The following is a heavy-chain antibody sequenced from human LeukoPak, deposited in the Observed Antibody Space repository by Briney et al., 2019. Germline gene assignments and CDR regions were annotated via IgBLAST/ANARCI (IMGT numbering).Heavy chain of an antibody. D-gene: IGHD6-13*01. V-gene: IGHV3-64*01. Sequence: PGGSLRLSCAASGFTFSSYAMHWVRQAPGKGLEYVSAISSNGGSTYYANSVKGRFTISRDNSKNTLYLQMGSLRAEDMAVYYCASEYSSSWYNWFDPWGQGTLVTVSS. CDR1: GFTFSSYA. J-gene: IGHJ5*02. CDR3: ASEYSSSWYNWFDP. CDR2: ISSNGGST.